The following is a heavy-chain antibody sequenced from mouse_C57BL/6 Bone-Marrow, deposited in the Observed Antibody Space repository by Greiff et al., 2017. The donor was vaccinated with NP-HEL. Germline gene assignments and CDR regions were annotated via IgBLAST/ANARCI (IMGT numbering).Heavy chain of an antibody. CDR3: ARSDY. CDR1: GFNIQNTY. Sequence: VQLQQSVAELVRPGASVKLSCTASGFNIQNTYMHWVKQRPEQGLEWIGRIDPANGNTKYAPKFQGKATITADTSSNTAYLQLSSLTSEDTAIYYCARSDYWGQGTTLTVSS. CDR2: IDPANGNT. V-gene: IGHV14-3*01. J-gene: IGHJ2*01.